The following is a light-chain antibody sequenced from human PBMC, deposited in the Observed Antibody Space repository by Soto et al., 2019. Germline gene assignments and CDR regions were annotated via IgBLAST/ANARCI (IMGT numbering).Light chain of an antibody. J-gene: IGKJ5*01. CDR2: GAS. CDR1: QSLSRN. CDR3: HQYNYWPFT. Sequence: EAVMTQSPATLSVSPGERATLSCRASQSLSRNLAWYQQKPGQAPRLLIYGASTRATGIPARFSGSGSTTEFTLTISSLQSEDFAVYFCHQYNYWPFTFGQGTRLEIK. V-gene: IGKV3-15*01.